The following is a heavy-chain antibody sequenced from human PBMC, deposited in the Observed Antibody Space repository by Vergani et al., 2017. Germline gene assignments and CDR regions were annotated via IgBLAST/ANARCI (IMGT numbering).Heavy chain of an antibody. CDR3: DRPEGSGYYYYYYYYGMDV. D-gene: IGHD3-22*01. Sequence: QVQLVQSGAEVKKPGASAKVSCKASGYTFTSYYMHWVRQAPGQGREWMGIINPSGGSTSYAQKFQGRVTMTRDTYTSTVYMELISLRSEDTAVYYCDRPEGSGYYYYYYYYGMDVWGQGTTVTVSS. V-gene: IGHV1-46*03. CDR2: INPSGGST. J-gene: IGHJ6*02. CDR1: GYTFTSYY.